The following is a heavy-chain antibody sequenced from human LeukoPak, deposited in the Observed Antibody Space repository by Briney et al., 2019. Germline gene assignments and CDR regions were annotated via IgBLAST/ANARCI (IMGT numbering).Heavy chain of an antibody. Sequence: ASVKVSCKASGYTFTGKFIHWVRQAPGQGLEWLGWIDPNSGGTDYAQKFRGRVTMTRDTSTSTAYMDLSSLISDDTAVYYCARDREGLAYFDYWGQGTLVTVS. D-gene: IGHD3/OR15-3a*01. CDR3: ARDREGLAYFDY. CDR1: GYTFTGKF. CDR2: IDPNSGGT. V-gene: IGHV1-2*02. J-gene: IGHJ4*02.